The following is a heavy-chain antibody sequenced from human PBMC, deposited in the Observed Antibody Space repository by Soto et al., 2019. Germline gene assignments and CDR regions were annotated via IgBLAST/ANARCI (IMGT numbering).Heavy chain of an antibody. CDR1: GYTLTELS. CDR2: FDPEDGET. D-gene: IGHD4-17*01. CDR3: ARSHPKDGDYPIDY. Sequence: ASVQVSCKVSGYTLTELSMHWVRQAPGKGLEWMGGFDPEDGETIYAQKFQGRVTMTEDTSTDTAYMDLRSLRSDDTAVYYCARSHPKDGDYPIDYWGQGTLVTVSS. J-gene: IGHJ4*02. V-gene: IGHV1-24*01.